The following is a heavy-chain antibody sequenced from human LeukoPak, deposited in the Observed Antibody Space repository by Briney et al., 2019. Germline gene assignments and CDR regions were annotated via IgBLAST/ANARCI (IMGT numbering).Heavy chain of an antibody. Sequence: GSLRLSCAASGFTFGIYAMSWVRQPPGKALEWIGSIFYSGSTYYSPSLKSRVTISLDTSRNQFSLKLNSVTAADTAVYYCAKSNGYGLIDIWGQGTMVTVSS. V-gene: IGHV4-59*12. CDR1: GFTFGIYA. CDR2: IFYSGST. D-gene: IGHD3-22*01. J-gene: IGHJ3*02. CDR3: AKSNGYGLIDI.